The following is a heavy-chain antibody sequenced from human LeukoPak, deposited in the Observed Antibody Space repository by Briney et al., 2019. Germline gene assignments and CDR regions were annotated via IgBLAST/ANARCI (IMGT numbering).Heavy chain of an antibody. Sequence: GGSLRLSCAASGLTFSSYAMSSVRQAPGKGLEWVSAISGSGGSTYYADSVKGRFTISRDNSKNTLYLQMNSLRAEDTAVYYCAKIQASFYGGKARNYFDYWGQGTLATVSS. CDR1: GLTFSSYA. CDR2: ISGSGGST. V-gene: IGHV3-23*01. CDR3: AKIQASFYGGKARNYFDY. J-gene: IGHJ4*02. D-gene: IGHD4-23*01.